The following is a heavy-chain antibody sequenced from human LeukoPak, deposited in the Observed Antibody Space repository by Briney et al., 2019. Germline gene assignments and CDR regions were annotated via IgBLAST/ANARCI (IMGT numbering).Heavy chain of an antibody. D-gene: IGHD3-10*01. J-gene: IGHJ5*02. CDR3: TRGGSSYYAGWSDP. CDR1: GFSFSSFW. CDR2: IKQHASEK. Sequence: GGSLRLSCVASGFSFSSFWMTWVRQAPGKGLEWVASIKQHASEKHYVGSVKGRFTISRDDARNPVSLHMSSLRDDDTALYYCTRGGSSYYAGWSDPWGQGSLVTVSS. V-gene: IGHV3-7*03.